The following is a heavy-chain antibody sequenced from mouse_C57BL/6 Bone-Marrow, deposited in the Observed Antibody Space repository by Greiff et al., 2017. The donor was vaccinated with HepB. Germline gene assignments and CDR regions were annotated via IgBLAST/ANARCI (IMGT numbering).Heavy chain of an antibody. V-gene: IGHV5-17*01. CDR1: GFTFSDYG. J-gene: IGHJ4*01. CDR3: AIYYDYDDAMDY. Sequence: EVQGVESGGGLVKPGGSLKLSCAASGFTFSDYGMHWVRQAPEKGLEWVAYISSGSSTIYYADTVKGRFTISRENAKNTLFLQMTSLRSEDTAMYYCAIYYDYDDAMDYWGQGTSVTVSS. CDR2: ISSGSSTI. D-gene: IGHD2-4*01.